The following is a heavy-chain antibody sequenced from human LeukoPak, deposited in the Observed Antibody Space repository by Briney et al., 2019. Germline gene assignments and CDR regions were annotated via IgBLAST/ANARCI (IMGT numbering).Heavy chain of an antibody. CDR2: IYYSGST. CDR1: GGSISSSSYY. J-gene: IGHJ4*02. D-gene: IGHD3-10*01. CDR3: ARHGSGSYYKGCDY. V-gene: IGHV4-39*01. Sequence: PSETLSLTCTVYGGSISSSSYYWGWIRQPPGEGLEWIGSIYYSGSTYYNPSLKSRVTISVDTSKNQFSLKLSSVTAADTAVYYCARHGSGSYYKGCDYWGQGTLVTVSS.